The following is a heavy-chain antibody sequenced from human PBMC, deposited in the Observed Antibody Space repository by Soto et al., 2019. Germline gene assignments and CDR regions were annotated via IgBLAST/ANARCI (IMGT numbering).Heavy chain of an antibody. CDR3: ARAGAVNWFDP. CDR1: GGSISSGGYY. J-gene: IGHJ5*02. CDR2: IYYSGRT. V-gene: IGHV4-31*03. Sequence: QVQLQESGPGLVKPSQTLSLTCTVSGGSISSGGYYWSWIRQHPGKGLEWIGYIYYSGRTYHNPSLKSRITISVDTSKNQVSLKLSSVTAADTAVYYCARAGAVNWFDPLGQGTLVTVSS.